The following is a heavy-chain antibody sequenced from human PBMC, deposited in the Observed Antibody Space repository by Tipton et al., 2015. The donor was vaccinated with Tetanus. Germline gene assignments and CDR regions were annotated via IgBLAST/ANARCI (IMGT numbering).Heavy chain of an antibody. Sequence: TLSLTCTVSGGSVSSGTFYWDWIRHSPGKGLEWIGNVYYNGNTLQNPSLKSRVPLSLDKSKNQSSLKLTSVTAADSAVYYCARLREIVFRSGWAFDYWGQGVLVTVSS. CDR3: ARLREIVFRSGWAFDY. V-gene: IGHV4-39*01. CDR1: GGSVSSGTFY. J-gene: IGHJ4*02. D-gene: IGHD3-10*01. CDR2: VYYNGNT.